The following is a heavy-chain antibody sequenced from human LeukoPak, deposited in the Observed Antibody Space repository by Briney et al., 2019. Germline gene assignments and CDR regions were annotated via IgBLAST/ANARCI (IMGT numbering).Heavy chain of an antibody. CDR1: GGSISSYY. J-gene: IGHJ4*02. D-gene: IGHD3-10*01. CDR2: IYYSGST. V-gene: IGHV4-59*01. Sequence: SETLSLTCTVSGGSISSYYWSWIRQPPGKGLEWIGYIYYSGSTNYNPSLKSRVTISVDTSKNQFSLKLSSVTAADTAVYYCARAPGSYSLQFDYWGQGTRVTVSS. CDR3: ARAPGSYSLQFDY.